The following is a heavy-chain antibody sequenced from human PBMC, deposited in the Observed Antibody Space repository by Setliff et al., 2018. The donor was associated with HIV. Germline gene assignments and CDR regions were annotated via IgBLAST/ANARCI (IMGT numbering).Heavy chain of an antibody. CDR1: GFAFSDYD. CDR2: IGTGGDT. Sequence: PGGSLRLSCATSGFAFSDYDFHWVRQVTGEGLEWVSAIGTGGDTYYADSVKGRFTISRENAKKSLYLQMNNVRAGDTAVYYCTRELNGHTSSHYYFGLDVWGQGTTVTVSS. CDR3: TRELNGHTSSHYYFGLDV. D-gene: IGHD6-6*01. V-gene: IGHV3-13*01. J-gene: IGHJ6*02.